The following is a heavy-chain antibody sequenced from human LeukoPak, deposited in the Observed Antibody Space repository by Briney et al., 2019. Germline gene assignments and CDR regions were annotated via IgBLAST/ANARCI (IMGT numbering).Heavy chain of an antibody. CDR2: INSDGSST. CDR1: GFTFSSYE. J-gene: IGHJ3*02. CDR3: ARRGAATGAFDI. Sequence: GGSLRLSCAASGFTFSSYEMNWVRQAPGKVLVWVSRINSDGSSTNYADSVKGRFTISRDNAKNTLYLQMNSLRAEDTAVYYCARRGAATGAFDIWGQGTMVTVSS. D-gene: IGHD2-15*01. V-gene: IGHV3-74*01.